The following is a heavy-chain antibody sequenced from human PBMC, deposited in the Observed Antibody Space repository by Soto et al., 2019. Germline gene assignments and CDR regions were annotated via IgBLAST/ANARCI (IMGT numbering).Heavy chain of an antibody. CDR2: INHSGST. V-gene: IGHV4-34*01. CDR3: ARGERQWLANFDY. J-gene: IGHJ4*02. D-gene: IGHD6-19*01. Sequence: QVQLQQWGAGLLKPSETLSLTCAVYGGSFSGYYWSWIRQPPGKGLEWIGEINHSGSTNYNPSLKSRVTISVDTSTNQFSLKLSSVTAADTAVYYWARGERQWLANFDYWGQGTLVTVSS. CDR1: GGSFSGYY.